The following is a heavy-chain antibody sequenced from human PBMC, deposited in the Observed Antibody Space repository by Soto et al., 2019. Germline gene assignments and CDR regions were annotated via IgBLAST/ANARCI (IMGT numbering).Heavy chain of an antibody. D-gene: IGHD3-10*01. Sequence: QVQLQESGPGLVKPSGTLSLTCSVSGYSVTNDNWWSWLRQPPGRGLEWIAEIYHGGNTNYRPSLGSRVTISMDKSNTQFSLKLVSVTAADTAVYFWGSGGGGGNFWGQGILVTVSS. CDR2: IYHGGNT. J-gene: IGHJ4*02. V-gene: IGHV4-4*02. CDR3: GSGGGGGNF. CDR1: GYSVTNDNW.